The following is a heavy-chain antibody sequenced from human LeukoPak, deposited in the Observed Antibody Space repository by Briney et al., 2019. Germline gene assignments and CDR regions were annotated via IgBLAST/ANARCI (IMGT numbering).Heavy chain of an antibody. D-gene: IGHD3-22*01. Sequence: GGSLRLSCAASGFTFSSYAMHWVRQAPGKGLEWVAVISYDGSNKYYADSVKGRFTISRDNSKNTLYLRMNSLRAEDTAVYYCARGRLYYYDSSGYLDYWGQGTLVTVSS. CDR1: GFTFSSYA. V-gene: IGHV3-30-3*01. J-gene: IGHJ4*02. CDR2: ISYDGSNK. CDR3: ARGRLYYYDSSGYLDY.